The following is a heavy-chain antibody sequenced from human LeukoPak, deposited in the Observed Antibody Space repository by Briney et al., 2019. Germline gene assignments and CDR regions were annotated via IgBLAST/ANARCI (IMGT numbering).Heavy chain of an antibody. CDR3: ARSPTAINGYFDP. J-gene: IGHJ5*02. Sequence: PGGSLRLSCAASGFTFSSYAMNWVRQAPGKGLEWVSVISGGGGSTYYADSVKGRFTISRDNSKNTLYLQMNSLRADDTAVYYCARSPTAINGYFDPWGQETLVTVSS. CDR1: GFTFSSYA. V-gene: IGHV3-23*01. D-gene: IGHD2-2*01. CDR2: ISGGGGST.